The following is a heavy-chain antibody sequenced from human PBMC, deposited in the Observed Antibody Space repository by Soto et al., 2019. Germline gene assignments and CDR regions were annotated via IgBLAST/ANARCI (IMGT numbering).Heavy chain of an antibody. CDR3: ARTPTSSGYYDY. J-gene: IGHJ4*02. Sequence: PSETLSLTCTVSGGSISSYYWSWIRQPPGKGLEWIGYIYYSGSTNYNPSLKSRDTISVDTSKNQISLKLSSVTAADTAVYDCARTPTSSGYYDYWGQGTLVTVSS. V-gene: IGHV4-59*12. CDR2: IYYSGST. D-gene: IGHD3-22*01. CDR1: GGSISSYY.